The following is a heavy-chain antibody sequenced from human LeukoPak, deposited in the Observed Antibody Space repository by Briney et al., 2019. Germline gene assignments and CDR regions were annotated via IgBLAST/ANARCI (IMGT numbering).Heavy chain of an antibody. CDR1: GASMTTYY. CDR2: FDISGTT. Sequence: SETLSLTCTVSGASMTTYYWSWIRQPAGKGLEWIGRFDISGTTIYNPSLRSRVTLSVDTSKNHFSLKLSSVTAADTAVYYCAGQLADLPMDVWGQGTTVTVSS. J-gene: IGHJ6*02. D-gene: IGHD1-1*01. V-gene: IGHV4-4*07. CDR3: AGQLADLPMDV.